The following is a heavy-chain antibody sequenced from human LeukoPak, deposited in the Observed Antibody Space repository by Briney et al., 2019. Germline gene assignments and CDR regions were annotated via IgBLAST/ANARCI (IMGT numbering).Heavy chain of an antibody. V-gene: IGHV4-4*02. CDR1: GGSISSSNW. CDR2: IYHSGST. Sequence: PSETLSLTCAVSGGSISSSNWWSWVRQHPGKGLEGIGEIYHSGSTNYNPSLKSRVTISVDKSKNQSSLKLSSVTAADTAVYYCASRPDYGDYFDYWGQGTLVTVSS. J-gene: IGHJ4*02. D-gene: IGHD4-17*01. CDR3: ASRPDYGDYFDY.